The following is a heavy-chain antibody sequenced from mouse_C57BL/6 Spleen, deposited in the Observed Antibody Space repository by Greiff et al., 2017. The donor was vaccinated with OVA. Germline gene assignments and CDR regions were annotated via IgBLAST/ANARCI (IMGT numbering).Heavy chain of an antibody. CDR1: GYTFTSYW. CDR3: ARGAGFGY. V-gene: IGHV1-7*01. J-gene: IGHJ2*01. CDR2: INPSSGYT. Sequence: QVQLQQSGAELAKPGASVKLSCTASGYTFTSYWMHWVKQRPGQGLAWIGYINPSSGYTKYKQKFKDKATLTAEKSATTAYMQLSSLTYEDSSVYYCARGAGFGYWGQGTTLPVSS.